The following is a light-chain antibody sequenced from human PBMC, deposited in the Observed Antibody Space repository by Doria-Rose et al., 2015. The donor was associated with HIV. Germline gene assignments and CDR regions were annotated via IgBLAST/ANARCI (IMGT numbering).Light chain of an antibody. V-gene: IGKV4-1*01. CDR1: QSLLYTSKNY. CDR3: QQYYDTPS. J-gene: IGKJ3*01. CDR2: WAS. Sequence: VLTQSPESLGMSLGERATLNCKSNQSLLYTSKNYLAWCQQKPGQPPKLLIYWASTRQSGVPARFSGSGPGTDFTLTISSLEAEDVAVYYCQQYYDTPSFGPGTTVDIK.